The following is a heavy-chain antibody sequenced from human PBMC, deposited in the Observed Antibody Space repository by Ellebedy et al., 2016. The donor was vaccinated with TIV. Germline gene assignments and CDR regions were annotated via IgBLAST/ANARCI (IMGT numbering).Heavy chain of an antibody. CDR3: ARSRRYFDISGHRSHYFDY. Sequence: SETLSLTCTVSGGSINSAGYYWSWVRQHPGKGLEWIGEINHSGSTNYNPSLKNRVTISVDTSKNQFSLKLSSVTAADTAVYYCARSRRYFDISGHRSHYFDYWGQGTLVTVSS. D-gene: IGHD3-22*01. CDR2: INHSGST. CDR1: GGSINSAGYY. J-gene: IGHJ4*02. V-gene: IGHV4-31*03.